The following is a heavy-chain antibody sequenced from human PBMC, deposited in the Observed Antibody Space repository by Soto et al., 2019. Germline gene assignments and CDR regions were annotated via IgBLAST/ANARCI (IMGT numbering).Heavy chain of an antibody. D-gene: IGHD6-13*01. CDR2: MSGRGDST. Sequence: EVQLLESVGGLVQPGGSLRLSCAASGFKFSNSAMTWVRQAPGKGLECVSAMSGRGDSTYYADSVKGRFTISRDNSGKTLYLRINALGAEDPAVYCFVKAPVVWVSSWYFDLWCRGTLVIVSS. J-gene: IGHJ2*01. CDR1: GFKFSNSA. V-gene: IGHV3-23*01. CDR3: VKAPVVWVSSWYFDL.